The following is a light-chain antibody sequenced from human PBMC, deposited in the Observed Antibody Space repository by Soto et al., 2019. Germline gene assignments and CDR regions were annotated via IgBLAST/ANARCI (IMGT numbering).Light chain of an antibody. CDR1: QTISSW. Sequence: DIQMTQSPSTLSGSVGDKFIITCSASQTISSWLAWYQQKPGKAPKLLIYKASTLKSGVPSRFSGSGSGTEFTLTISNLQPDDFATYYCQQYESYSPWTFGQGTKVDI. CDR3: QQYESYSPWT. V-gene: IGKV1-5*03. CDR2: KAS. J-gene: IGKJ1*01.